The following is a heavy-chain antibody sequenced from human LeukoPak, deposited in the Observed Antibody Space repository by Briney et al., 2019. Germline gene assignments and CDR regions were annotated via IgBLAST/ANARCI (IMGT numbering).Heavy chain of an antibody. CDR1: GGSISSYY. D-gene: IGHD5-24*01. V-gene: IGHV4-59*08. CDR3: ARGDGYNSDYFDY. J-gene: IGHJ4*02. Sequence: ETLSLTCTVSGGSISSYYWSWIRQPPGKGLEWIGYIYYSGSTNYNPSLKSRVTISVDTSKNQFSLKLSSVTAADTAVYYCARGDGYNSDYFDYWGQETLVTVSS. CDR2: IYYSGST.